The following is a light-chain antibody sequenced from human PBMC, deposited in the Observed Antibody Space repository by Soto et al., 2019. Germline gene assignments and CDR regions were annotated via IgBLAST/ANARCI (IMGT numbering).Light chain of an antibody. J-gene: IGLJ1*01. CDR3: TSYAGSNIVCV. CDR1: SSDIGAYNY. V-gene: IGLV2-8*01. Sequence: QSALTQPPSASGSPGQSVTISCSGTSSDIGAYNYVSWYQQHPGKAPKLMIYDVFKRPSGVPDRFSGSKSGNTASLTVSGLQAEDDAYYYCTSYAGSNIVCVFGTGTKVNVL. CDR2: DVF.